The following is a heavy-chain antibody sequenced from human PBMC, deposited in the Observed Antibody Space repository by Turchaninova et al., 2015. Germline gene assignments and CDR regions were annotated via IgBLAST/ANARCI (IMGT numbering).Heavy chain of an antibody. D-gene: IGHD6-13*01. J-gene: IGHJ4*02. CDR2: ISYEGSNK. CDR1: GFTFSIYD. CDR3: AKDLIRIAAAGSPFDY. Sequence: QVQQLESGGGVVQTGRSLRLFCSASGFTFSIYDMHRVRQATGKGLEWVAIISYEGSNKYYADSVKGRFTISRDNSKNTLYLQMNSLRAEDTAVYYCAKDLIRIAAAGSPFDYWGQGTLVTVSS. V-gene: IGHV3-30*18.